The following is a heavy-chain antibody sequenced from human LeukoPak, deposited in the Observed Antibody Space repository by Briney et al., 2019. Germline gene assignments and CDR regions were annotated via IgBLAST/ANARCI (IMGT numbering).Heavy chain of an antibody. D-gene: IGHD3-9*01. CDR1: GYTFTSYY. V-gene: IGHV1-46*01. Sequence: GASVKVSCKASGYTFTSYYMHWVRQAPGQGLEWMGIINPSGGSTSYAQKFQGRVTMTRDTSTSTVYMELSSLRSEDTAVYYCARVDYDILTGPSRFDPWGQGTLVTVSS. CDR2: INPSGGST. J-gene: IGHJ5*02. CDR3: ARVDYDILTGPSRFDP.